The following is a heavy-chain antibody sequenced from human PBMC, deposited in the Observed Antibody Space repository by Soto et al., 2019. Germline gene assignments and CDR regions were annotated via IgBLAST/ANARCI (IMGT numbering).Heavy chain of an antibody. CDR2: VFYSGST. V-gene: IGHV4-61*01. Sequence: ESLSRSGPVSGGSVRSGRYYWSWIRQPPGKGLEWIGYVFYSGSTRYNPSLKSRVTISVDTYKNQFSLKLSSVTAADKAVYYCASEYSNYETWGQGTPVTVSS. J-gene: IGHJ5*02. D-gene: IGHD4-4*01. CDR3: ASEYSNYET. CDR1: GGSVRSGRYY.